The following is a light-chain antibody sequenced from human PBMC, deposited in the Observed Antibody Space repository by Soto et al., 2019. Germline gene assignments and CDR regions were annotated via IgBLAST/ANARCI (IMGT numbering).Light chain of an antibody. CDR1: QSGFSTY. Sequence: EIVLTQSPGTLSLSPGDRATLSCTASQSGFSTYLAWSQLRPGQAPRLLIYAASIRATGIPDRFSGSGSGTDFTLTISRLEPEDFAVYYCHQYGNSPWTLGQGTKVEIK. CDR3: HQYGNSPWT. CDR2: AAS. J-gene: IGKJ1*01. V-gene: IGKV3-20*01.